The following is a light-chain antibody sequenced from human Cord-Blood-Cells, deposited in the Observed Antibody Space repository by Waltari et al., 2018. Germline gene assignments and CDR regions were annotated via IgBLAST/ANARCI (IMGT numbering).Light chain of an antibody. CDR3: QQYNNWPET. V-gene: IGKV3-15*01. Sequence: EIVMTQSPATLSVSPGERATLSCRASQSVSSNLAWYQQKHGQAPRLLIYGASTRATGIPASFSGSGSGTEFTLTISSLQSEDFAVYYCQQYNNWPETFGQGTKVEIK. CDR2: GAS. CDR1: QSVSSN. J-gene: IGKJ1*01.